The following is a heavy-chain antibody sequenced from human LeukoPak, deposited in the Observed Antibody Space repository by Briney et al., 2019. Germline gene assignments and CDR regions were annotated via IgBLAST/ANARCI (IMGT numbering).Heavy chain of an antibody. J-gene: IGHJ4*02. CDR1: GFTFYNYA. D-gene: IGHD4-23*01. CDR2: ISGSGDSI. Sequence: GGSLRLSCAASGFTFYNYALTWVRQAPGKGLEWVSGISGSGDSIYYADPVKGRFTISRDNAKNSLYLQMNSLRAEDTAVYYCVRSDGGNPLTNWGQGTLVTVSS. CDR3: VRSDGGNPLTN. V-gene: IGHV3-23*01.